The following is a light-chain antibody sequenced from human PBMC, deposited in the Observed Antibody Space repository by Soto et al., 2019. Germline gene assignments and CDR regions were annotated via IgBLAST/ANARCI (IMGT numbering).Light chain of an antibody. CDR3: QQRSAS. J-gene: IGKJ5*01. CDR2: DAS. Sequence: EIVLTHSPGTLSLSPVEIATLSFSSSQSVSSYLAWYQQKPGQAPRLLIYDASNRATGIPARFSGSGSGTDFTLTISSLEPEDFAVYYCQQRSASFGQGTRLEIK. V-gene: IGKV3-11*01. CDR1: QSVSSY.